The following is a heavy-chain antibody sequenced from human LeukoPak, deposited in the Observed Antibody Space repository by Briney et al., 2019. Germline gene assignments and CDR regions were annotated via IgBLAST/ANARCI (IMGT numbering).Heavy chain of an antibody. D-gene: IGHD2-21*02. V-gene: IGHV1-69*04. CDR2: IVPFLDIT. Sequence: GASVKVSCKVSGGSFSSFGISWVQQAPGQGLEWMGRIVPFLDITNYAQKFQGRVTITADKSTNTVYMELSSLRSQDTAVYYCARANGGDSGDALDIWGQGTMVTVSS. CDR3: ARANGGDSGDALDI. J-gene: IGHJ3*02. CDR1: GGSFSSFG.